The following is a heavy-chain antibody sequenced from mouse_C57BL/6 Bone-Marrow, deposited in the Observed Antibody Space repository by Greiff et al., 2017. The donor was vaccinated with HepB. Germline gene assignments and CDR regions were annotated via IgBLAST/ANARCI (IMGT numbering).Heavy chain of an antibody. CDR3: ARGGKFITTVVGPFAY. V-gene: IGHV1-50*01. D-gene: IGHD1-1*01. Sequence: VQLQQSGAELVKPGASVKLSCKASGYTFTSYWMQWVKQRPGQGLEWIGEIDPSDSYTNYNQKFKGKATLTVDTSSSTAYMQLSSLTSEDSAVYYCARGGKFITTVVGPFAYWGQGTLVTVSA. J-gene: IGHJ3*01. CDR1: GYTFTSYW. CDR2: IDPSDSYT.